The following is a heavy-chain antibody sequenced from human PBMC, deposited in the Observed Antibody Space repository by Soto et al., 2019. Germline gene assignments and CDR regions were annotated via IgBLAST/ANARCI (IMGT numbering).Heavy chain of an antibody. CDR3: AAVLRFLEWLSYFDY. D-gene: IGHD3-3*01. J-gene: IGHJ4*02. CDR2: IIPIFGTA. CDR1: GGTFSSYA. Sequence: SVKVSCKASGGTFSSYAISWVRQAPGQGLEWMGGIIPIFGTANYAQKFQGRVTITADESTSTAYMELSSLRSEDTAVYYCAAVLRFLEWLSYFDYWGQGTLVTISS. V-gene: IGHV1-69*13.